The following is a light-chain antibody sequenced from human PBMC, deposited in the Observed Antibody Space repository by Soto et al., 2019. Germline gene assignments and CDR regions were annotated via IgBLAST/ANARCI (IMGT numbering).Light chain of an antibody. CDR1: SSDVGSYDL. CDR3: CSYAGSSTFV. V-gene: IGLV2-23*03. J-gene: IGLJ1*01. CDR2: DGF. Sequence: QSVLTQPASVSGSRGKSITFSCAGSSSDVGSYDLVSWYQQHPGEAPKLIIYDGFKRPSGVSDRFSGSKSGYTASLTISGLQADDEADYYCCSYAGSSTFVLGTGTEVTVL.